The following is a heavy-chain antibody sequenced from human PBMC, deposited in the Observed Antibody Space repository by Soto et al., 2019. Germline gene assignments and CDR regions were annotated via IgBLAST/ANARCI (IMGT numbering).Heavy chain of an antibody. V-gene: IGHV1-3*04. Sequence: ASVKVSCKASGYTFTNHAMHWVRQAPGQRLEWMGRINTGTGNTEYSQKFLGRVTITSDTSATTAYMELSSLRSEDAAVYYCLSGRGYWGQGTLVTVSS. CDR2: INTGTGNT. J-gene: IGHJ4*02. CDR1: GYTFTNHA. CDR3: LSGRGY.